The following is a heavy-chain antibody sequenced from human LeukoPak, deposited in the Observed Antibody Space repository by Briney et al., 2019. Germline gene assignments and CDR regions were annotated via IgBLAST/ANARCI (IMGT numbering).Heavy chain of an antibody. CDR2: IIPIFGTA. J-gene: IGHJ4*02. CDR3: ARGLGIPYYFDY. CDR1: GGTFSSYA. Sequence: ASVKVSCKASGGTFSSYAISWVRQAPGQGLEWMGGIIPIFGTANYAQKFQGRVTITADESTGTAYMELSSLRSEDTAVYYCARGLGIPYYFDYWGQGTLVTVSS. V-gene: IGHV1-69*13. D-gene: IGHD7-27*01.